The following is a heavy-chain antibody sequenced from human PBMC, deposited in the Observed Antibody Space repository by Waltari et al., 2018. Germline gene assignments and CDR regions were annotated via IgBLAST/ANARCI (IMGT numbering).Heavy chain of an antibody. J-gene: IGHJ6*02. CDR1: GGSISRYY. V-gene: IGHV4-59*01. CDR2: IYYSGST. CDR3: ARGTSYYYDSSGYYSGGMDV. Sequence: QVQLQESGPGLVKPSETLSLTCTVSGGSISRYYWSWIRQPPGKGLEWIGYIYYSGSTNYNPSLKSRVTISVDTSKNQFSLKLSSVTAADTAVYYCARGTSYYYDSSGYYSGGMDVWGQGTTVTVSS. D-gene: IGHD3-22*01.